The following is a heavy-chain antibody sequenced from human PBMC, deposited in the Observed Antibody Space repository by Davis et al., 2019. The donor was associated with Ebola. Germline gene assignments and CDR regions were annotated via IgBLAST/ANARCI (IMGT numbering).Heavy chain of an antibody. J-gene: IGHJ4*02. CDR3: ARESRVRGYDSRFVFDY. D-gene: IGHD3-22*01. V-gene: IGHV3-33*01. Sequence: GSLRLSCAASGFTFSSYGMHWVRQAPGKGLEWVAVIWYDGSNKYYADSVKGRFTISRDNSKNTLYLQMNSLRAEDTAVYYCARESRVRGYDSRFVFDYWGQGTLVTVSS. CDR1: GFTFSSYG. CDR2: IWYDGSNK.